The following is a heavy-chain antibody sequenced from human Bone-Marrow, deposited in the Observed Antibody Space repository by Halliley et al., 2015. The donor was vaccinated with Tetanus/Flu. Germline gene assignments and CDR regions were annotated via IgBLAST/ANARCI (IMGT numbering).Heavy chain of an antibody. D-gene: IGHD2-15*01. V-gene: IGHV1-3*01. CDR2: ISAADHNT. J-gene: IGHJ4*02. Sequence: VQLVQSGAEVKKPGATVRISCKASGYTFTTYPMHWVRQAPGQRLEWMGWISAADHNTKYSQRFQGRVTFTSDTSTSTTYMELNNLTSEDTGIYYCARDERIDCSGVSCYTLFDRWGQGTPVTVSS. CDR3: ARDERIDCSGVSCYTLFDR. CDR1: GYTFTTYP.